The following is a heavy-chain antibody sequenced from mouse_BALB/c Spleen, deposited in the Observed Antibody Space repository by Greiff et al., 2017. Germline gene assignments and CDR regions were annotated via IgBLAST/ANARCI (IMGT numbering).Heavy chain of an antibody. D-gene: IGHD1-1*02. Sequence: EVQVVESGGGLVKPGGSLKLSCAASGFTFSSYTMSWVRQTPEKRLEWVATISSGGSYTYYPDSVKGRFTISRDNAKNTLYLQMSSLKSEDTAMYYCTRGGNFAYWGQGTLVTVSA. J-gene: IGHJ3*01. CDR3: TRGGNFAY. V-gene: IGHV5-6-4*01. CDR2: ISSGGSYT. CDR1: GFTFSSYT.